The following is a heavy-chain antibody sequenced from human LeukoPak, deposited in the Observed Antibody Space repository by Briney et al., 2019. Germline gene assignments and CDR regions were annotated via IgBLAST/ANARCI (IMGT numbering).Heavy chain of an antibody. J-gene: IGHJ3*02. CDR1: DGSISSYY. CDR2: IYTSGST. CDR3: ARDLPRWLRVDAFDI. Sequence: SETLSLTCTVSDGSISSYYWSWIRQPAGKGLEWIGRIYTSGSTNYNPSLKSRVTMSVDTSKNQFSLKLSSVTAADTAVYYCARDLPRWLRVDAFDIWGQGTMVTVSS. V-gene: IGHV4-4*07. D-gene: IGHD5-12*01.